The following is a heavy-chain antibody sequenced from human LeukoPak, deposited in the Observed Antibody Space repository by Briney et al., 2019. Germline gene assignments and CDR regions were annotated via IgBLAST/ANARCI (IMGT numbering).Heavy chain of an antibody. CDR1: GYTFTSYY. V-gene: IGHV1-46*01. J-gene: IGHJ4*02. Sequence: ASVKVSCKASGYTFTSYYMHWVRQAPGQGLEWMGIINPSGGSTSYAQKFRGRVTMTRDTSTSTVYMELSSLRSEDTAVYYCARDPDFWSGYWYYFDYWGQGTLVTVSS. D-gene: IGHD3-3*01. CDR2: INPSGGST. CDR3: ARDPDFWSGYWYYFDY.